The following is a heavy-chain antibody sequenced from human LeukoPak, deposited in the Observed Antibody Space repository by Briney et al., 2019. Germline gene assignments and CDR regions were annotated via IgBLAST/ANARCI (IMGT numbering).Heavy chain of an antibody. J-gene: IGHJ4*02. CDR1: GFTFSSYE. V-gene: IGHV3-48*03. Sequence: LPGGSLRLSCAASGFTFSSYEMNWVRQAPGKGLEWVSYISTSDRTIYYADSVKGRFTISRDNAKNSLYLQMNSLRAEDTAVYYCAREDTATVFDYWGQGTLVTVSS. CDR2: ISTSDRTI. D-gene: IGHD5-18*01. CDR3: AREDTATVFDY.